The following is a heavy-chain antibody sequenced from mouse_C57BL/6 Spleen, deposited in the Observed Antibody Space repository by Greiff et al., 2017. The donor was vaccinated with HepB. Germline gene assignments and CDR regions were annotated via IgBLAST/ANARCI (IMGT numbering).Heavy chain of an antibody. CDR2: LNPSNGGT. Sequence: QVQLKESGTELVKPGASVKLSCKASGYTFTSYWMHWVKQRPGQGLEWIGNLNPSNGGTNYNGKFKSKATLPVDTSSRTAYMQLSSLTSEDAAVCYCASVYYDYDERFAYWGQGTLVTVSA. CDR3: ASVYYDYDERFAY. D-gene: IGHD2-4*01. J-gene: IGHJ3*01. CDR1: GYTFTSYW. V-gene: IGHV1-53*01.